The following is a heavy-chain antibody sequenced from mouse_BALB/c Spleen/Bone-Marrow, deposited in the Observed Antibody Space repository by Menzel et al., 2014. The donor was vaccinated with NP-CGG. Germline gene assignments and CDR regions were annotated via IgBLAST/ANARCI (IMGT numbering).Heavy chain of an antibody. V-gene: IGHV1-54*03. CDR2: INPGSGAT. CDR3: ARRLTGTLYFDY. Sequence: QVQLQQSGAELVRPGTSVKVSCKASGYAFTNYLIEWVKQRPEQGLEWIGVINPGSGATNYNENFKGKATLTADKSSSTPYMQLSSLTSDDSAVYFCARRLTGTLYFDYWGQGTTLTVSS. J-gene: IGHJ2*01. CDR1: GYAFTNYL. D-gene: IGHD4-1*01.